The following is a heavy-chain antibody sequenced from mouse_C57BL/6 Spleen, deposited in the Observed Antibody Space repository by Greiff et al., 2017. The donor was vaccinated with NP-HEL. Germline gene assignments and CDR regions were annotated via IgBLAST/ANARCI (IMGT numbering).Heavy chain of an antibody. Sequence: QVQLQQPGAELVKPGASEKLSCKASGYTFTSYWMQWVKQRPGQGLEWIGEIDPSDSYTNYNQKFKGKATLTVDTSSSTAYMQLSSLTSEDSAVYYCASQIYDGYYGWGQGTLVTVSA. V-gene: IGHV1-50*01. J-gene: IGHJ3*02. CDR1: GYTFTSYW. D-gene: IGHD2-3*01. CDR3: ASQIYDGYYG. CDR2: IDPSDSYT.